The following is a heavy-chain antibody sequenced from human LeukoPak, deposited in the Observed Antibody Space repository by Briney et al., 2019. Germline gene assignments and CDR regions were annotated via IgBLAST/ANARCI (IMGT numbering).Heavy chain of an antibody. Sequence: GASVKVSCKASGYTFTSYGISWVRQAPGQGLEWMGWISVYKGNTNYAQNVQDRVTMTTDTATSTAYMELRSLRSDDTAVYYCARDRVVTAINPLFDPWGQGTLVTVSS. J-gene: IGHJ5*02. V-gene: IGHV1-18*01. D-gene: IGHD2-21*02. CDR3: ARDRVVTAINPLFDP. CDR2: ISVYKGNT. CDR1: GYTFTSYG.